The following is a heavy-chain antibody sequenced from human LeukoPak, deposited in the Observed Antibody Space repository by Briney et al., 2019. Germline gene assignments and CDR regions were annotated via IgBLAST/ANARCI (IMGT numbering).Heavy chain of an antibody. D-gene: IGHD6-19*01. CDR3: ARASSSGWYADS. Sequence: GSLRLSCAASGFTFSSYWMSWVRQPPGKGLEWIAYISYSGSTNYNPSLKSPVTISVDTSKNQFSLKLSSVTAADTAVYYCARASSSGWYADSWGQGTLVTVSS. J-gene: IGHJ4*02. CDR2: ISYSGST. CDR1: GFTFSSYW. V-gene: IGHV4-59*01.